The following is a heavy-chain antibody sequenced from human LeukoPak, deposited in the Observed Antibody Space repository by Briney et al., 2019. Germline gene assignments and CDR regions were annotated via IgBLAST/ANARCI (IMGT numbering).Heavy chain of an antibody. J-gene: IGHJ4*02. V-gene: IGHV4-34*01. CDR2: INHSGST. CDR1: GGSFSGYY. CDR3: ARGPYCSGGRCSVAFDY. Sequence: PSETLSLTCAVYGGSFSGYYWSWIRQPPGKGLEWIGEINHSGSTNYNPSLKSRVTISVDTSKNQFSLKLSSVTAADTAVYYCARGPYCSGGRCSVAFDYWGQGTLVTVSS. D-gene: IGHD2-15*01.